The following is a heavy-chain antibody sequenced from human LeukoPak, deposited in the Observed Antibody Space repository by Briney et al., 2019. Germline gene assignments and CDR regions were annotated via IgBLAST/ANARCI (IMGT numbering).Heavy chain of an antibody. Sequence: GGSLRLSCAASGFTFSSYAMHWVRQAPGKELEWVAVISYDGSNKYYADSVKGRFTISKDNSKNTLYLQMNSLRAEDTAVYYCARGGVCSGGSCYAFDYWGQGTLVTVSS. J-gene: IGHJ4*02. V-gene: IGHV3-30*01. CDR1: GFTFSSYA. D-gene: IGHD2-15*01. CDR2: ISYDGSNK. CDR3: ARGGVCSGGSCYAFDY.